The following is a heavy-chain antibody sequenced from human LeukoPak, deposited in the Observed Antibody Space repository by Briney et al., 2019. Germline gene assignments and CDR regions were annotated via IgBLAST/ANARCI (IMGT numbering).Heavy chain of an antibody. Sequence: GGSLRLSCVASGFAVSSKYMSWIRQAPGKGLEWVSVIYTGGSTHYPDSVMGRFTISRDDSKNTVSLQMNSLRAEDTAVYYCARNLGTLATGGVALDIWGQGTMVTVAS. J-gene: IGHJ3*02. CDR2: IYTGGST. D-gene: IGHD1-14*01. V-gene: IGHV3-66*01. CDR1: GFAVSSKY. CDR3: ARNLGTLATGGVALDI.